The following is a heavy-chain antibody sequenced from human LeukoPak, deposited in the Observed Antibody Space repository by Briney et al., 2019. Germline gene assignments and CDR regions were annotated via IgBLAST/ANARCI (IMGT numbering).Heavy chain of an antibody. V-gene: IGHV3-48*03. D-gene: IGHD1-26*01. J-gene: IGHJ3*02. Sequence: GGSLRLSCAASGFTFSDYEMNWVRQAPGKGLEWVSYISSSGGTIYYADSLKGRFTISRDNAKNSLYLQMNSLRAEDTAVYYCAREEGGAGLYGFDIWGQGTMVTVSS. CDR2: ISSSGGTI. CDR1: GFTFSDYE. CDR3: AREEGGAGLYGFDI.